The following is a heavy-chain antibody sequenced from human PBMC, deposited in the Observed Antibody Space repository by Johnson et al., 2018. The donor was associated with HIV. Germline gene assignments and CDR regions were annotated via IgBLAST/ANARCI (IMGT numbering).Heavy chain of an antibody. V-gene: IGHV3-33*06. D-gene: IGHD4-23*01. Sequence: QVQLVESGGGLVQPGGSLRLSCAASGFTFSRYRMHWVRQAPGKGLVWVAVIWYDGSNEHYADSVKGRFTISRDNSKNTLYLQMSSLRAEDTAVYYCAKSPGKDHGGNSGAFHIWGQGTMVTVSS. CDR3: AKSPGKDHGGNSGAFHI. J-gene: IGHJ3*02. CDR2: IWYDGSNE. CDR1: GFTFSRYR.